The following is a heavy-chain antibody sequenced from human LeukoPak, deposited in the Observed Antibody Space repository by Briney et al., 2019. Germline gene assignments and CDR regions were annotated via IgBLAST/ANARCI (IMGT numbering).Heavy chain of an antibody. D-gene: IGHD5-18*01. Sequence: VASVKVSCKASGHTFTSYAMHWVRQAPGQRLEWMGWINAGNGNTKYSQKSQGRVTITRDTSASTAYMELSSLRSEDTAVYYCARGPGSAMVYNYWGQGTLVTVSS. CDR1: GHTFTSYA. V-gene: IGHV1-3*01. CDR3: ARGPGSAMVYNY. CDR2: INAGNGNT. J-gene: IGHJ4*02.